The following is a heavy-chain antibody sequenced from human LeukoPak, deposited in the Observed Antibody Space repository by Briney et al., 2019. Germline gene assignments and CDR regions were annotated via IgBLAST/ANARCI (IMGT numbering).Heavy chain of an antibody. CDR1: GGSISSCGYY. CDR2: IYYSGST. Sequence: SQTLSLTCTVSGGSISSCGYYWSWIRQHPGKGLEWIGYIYYSGSTYYNPSLKSRVTISVDTSKNQFSLKLSSVTAADTAVYYCARNYYERGYYYYYGMDVWGQGTTVTVSS. V-gene: IGHV4-31*03. D-gene: IGHD3-22*01. CDR3: ARNYYERGYYYYYGMDV. J-gene: IGHJ6*02.